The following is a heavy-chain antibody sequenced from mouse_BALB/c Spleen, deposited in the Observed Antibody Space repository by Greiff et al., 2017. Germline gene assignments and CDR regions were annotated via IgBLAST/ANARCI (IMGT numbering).Heavy chain of an antibody. D-gene: IGHD4-1*01. Sequence: EVQVVESGGGLVQPGGSRKLSCAASGFTFSDYGMAWVRQAPGKGPEWVAFISNLAYSIYYADTVTGRFTISRENAKNTLYLEMSSLRSEDTAMYYCARDQTGYFDYWGQGTTLTVSS. CDR2: ISNLAYSI. CDR1: GFTFSDYG. V-gene: IGHV5-15*02. J-gene: IGHJ2*01. CDR3: ARDQTGYFDY.